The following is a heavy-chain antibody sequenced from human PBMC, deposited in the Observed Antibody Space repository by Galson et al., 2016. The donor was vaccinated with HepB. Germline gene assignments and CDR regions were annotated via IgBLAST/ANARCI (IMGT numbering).Heavy chain of an antibody. V-gene: IGHV1-3*01. Sequence: SVKVSCKASGYSFTRYLTHWVRQAPGQRLEWMGWINAGNGYTMYSEKFRDRITITRDTSATTAYLELSSLRSEDTAVYYCARGEAPIPYFDDGRRDLDYWGQGTLVTVSS. CDR3: ARGEAPIPYFDDGRRDLDY. J-gene: IGHJ4*02. D-gene: IGHD3-22*01. CDR1: GYSFTRYL. CDR2: INAGNGYT.